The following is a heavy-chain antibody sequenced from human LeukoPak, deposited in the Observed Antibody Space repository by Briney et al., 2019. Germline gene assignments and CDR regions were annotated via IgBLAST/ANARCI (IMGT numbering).Heavy chain of an antibody. CDR2: ISAYNGNT. V-gene: IGHV1-18*01. CDR3: ARDRLRFLEWFPNHFDY. J-gene: IGHJ4*02. Sequence: ASVKVSCKASGYTFTSYGISWVRQAPGQGLEWMGWISAYNGNTNYAQKLQGRVTMTTDTSTSTAYMELRSLRSDDTAVYYCARDRLRFLEWFPNHFDYWGQGTLVTVSS. CDR1: GYTFTSYG. D-gene: IGHD3-3*01.